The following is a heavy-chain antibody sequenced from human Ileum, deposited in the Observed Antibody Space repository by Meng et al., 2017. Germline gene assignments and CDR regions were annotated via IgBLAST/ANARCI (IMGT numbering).Heavy chain of an antibody. Sequence: QVQLQQWGAGLLKPSETRSLTCAVYGGSFSGYYWSWIRQPPEKGLEWIGEIHHSGSTNYNPSLKSRVTTSVDTSKNQFSLKLTSVTAADTAVYYCARGAWLVRGVIISSFDYWGQGALVTVSS. V-gene: IGHV4-34*01. J-gene: IGHJ4*02. D-gene: IGHD3-10*01. CDR2: IHHSGST. CDR3: ARGAWLVRGVIISSFDY. CDR1: GGSFSGYY.